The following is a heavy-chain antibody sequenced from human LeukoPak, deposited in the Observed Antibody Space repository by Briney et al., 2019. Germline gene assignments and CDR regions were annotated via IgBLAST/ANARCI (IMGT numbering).Heavy chain of an antibody. CDR1: GGSISSGSYY. Sequence: PSQTLSLTCTVSGGSISSGSYYWSWIRQPAGEGLEWIGRIHTSGSTNYNPSLKSRVTISVDTSKNQFSLRLNSVTAADTAVYYCARDGYNPVAFDIWGQGTMVTVSS. CDR3: ARDGYNPVAFDI. CDR2: IHTSGST. J-gene: IGHJ3*02. V-gene: IGHV4-61*02. D-gene: IGHD5-24*01.